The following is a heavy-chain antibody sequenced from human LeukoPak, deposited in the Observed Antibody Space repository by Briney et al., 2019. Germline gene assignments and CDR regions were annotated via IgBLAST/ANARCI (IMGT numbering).Heavy chain of an antibody. CDR2: ISSSSSYI. CDR1: GFTFSSYS. CDR3: ARDRGYGGYEEAGY. D-gene: IGHD5-12*01. Sequence: GGSLRLSCAASGFTFSSYSMNWVCQAPGKGLEWVSSISSSSSYIYYADSVKGRFTISRDNAKNSLYLQMNSLRAEDTAVYYCARDRGYGGYEEAGYWGQGTLVTVSS. V-gene: IGHV3-21*01. J-gene: IGHJ4*02.